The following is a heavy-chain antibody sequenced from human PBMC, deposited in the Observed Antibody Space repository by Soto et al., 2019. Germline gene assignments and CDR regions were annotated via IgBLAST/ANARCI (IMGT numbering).Heavy chain of an antibody. CDR2: ISSSSTAI. CDR1: GFSFSSYS. CDR3: SLDSVMTTDYAFDI. J-gene: IGHJ3*02. Sequence: GGSLRLSCGASGFSFSSYSMNWVRQAPGKGLEWVSSISSSSTAIFYGDSVKGRFIISRDNAENSLYLQMNSLRAEDTALYYCSLDSVMTTDYAFDIWGQGTMVTVSS. D-gene: IGHD4-17*01. V-gene: IGHV3-21*03.